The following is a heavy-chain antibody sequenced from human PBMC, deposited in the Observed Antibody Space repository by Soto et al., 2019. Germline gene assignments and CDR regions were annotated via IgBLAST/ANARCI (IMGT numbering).Heavy chain of an antibody. J-gene: IGHJ6*02. D-gene: IGHD6-13*01. CDR2: ISSSGSTI. V-gene: IGHV3-48*03. CDR1: GFTFSSYE. Sequence: GGSLRLSCAASGFTFSSYEMNWVRQAPGKGLEWVSYISSSGSTIYYADSVKGRFTISRDNAKNSLYLQMNSLRAEDTAVYYCARREIAARGHYYYYGMDVWGQGTTVTVSS. CDR3: ARREIAARGHYYYYGMDV.